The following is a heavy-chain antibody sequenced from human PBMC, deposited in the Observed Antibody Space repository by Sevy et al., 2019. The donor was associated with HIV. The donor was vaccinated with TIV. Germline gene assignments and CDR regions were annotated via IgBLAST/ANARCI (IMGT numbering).Heavy chain of an antibody. CDR1: GFTFSSYG. CDR2: ISYDGSNK. V-gene: IGHV3-30*18. J-gene: IGHJ6*02. D-gene: IGHD4-17*01. Sequence: GSLRLSCAASGFTFSSYGMHWVRQAPGKGLEWVAVISYDGSNKYYADSVKGRFTISRDNSKNTLYLQMNSLRAEDTAVYYCAKDSTVSYYGMDVWGQGTTVTVSS. CDR3: AKDSTVSYYGMDV.